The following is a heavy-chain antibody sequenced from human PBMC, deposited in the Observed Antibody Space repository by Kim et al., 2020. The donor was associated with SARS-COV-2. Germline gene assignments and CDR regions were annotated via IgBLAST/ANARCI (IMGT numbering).Heavy chain of an antibody. D-gene: IGHD3-22*01. V-gene: IGHV3-15*01. CDR1: GFTFSNAW. Sequence: GGSLRLSCAASGFTFSNAWMSWVRQAPGKGLEWVGRIKSKTDGGTTDYAAPVKGRFTISRDDSKNTLYLQMNSLKTEDTAVYYCTRLYYYDSSGYSPTYYYYGMDVWGLGTTVTVSS. CDR2: IKSKTDGGTT. CDR3: TRLYYYDSSGYSPTYYYYGMDV. J-gene: IGHJ6*02.